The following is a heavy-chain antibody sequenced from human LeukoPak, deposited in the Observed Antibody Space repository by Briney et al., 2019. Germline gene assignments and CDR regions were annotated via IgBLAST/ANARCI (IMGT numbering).Heavy chain of an antibody. CDR1: GFTFSSYW. CDR2: IKQDGSEK. D-gene: IGHD2-15*01. J-gene: IGHJ4*02. Sequence: GGSLRLSCAVSGFTFSSYWMSWVRQAPGKGLEWVANIKQDGSEKYYVDSVKGRFTVSRDNAKNSLYLQMNSLRVEDTAVYYCASHQGYRHDYWGQGTLVTVSS. CDR3: ASHQGYRHDY. V-gene: IGHV3-7*01.